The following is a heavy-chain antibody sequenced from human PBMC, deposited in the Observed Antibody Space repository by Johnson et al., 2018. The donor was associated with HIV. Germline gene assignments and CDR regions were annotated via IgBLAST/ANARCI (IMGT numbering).Heavy chain of an antibody. Sequence: QVQLVESGGGVVQPGGSLRLSCAASGFTFSSYGMHWVRQAPGKGLEWVAFIWYDGSNKFYADSVKGRFTISRDNSKNTLYLQMNTLRAEDRAVYYCAKGGYYDSSGYCYDVFDIWGQGTMVTVSS. J-gene: IGHJ3*02. CDR3: AKGGYYDSSGYCYDVFDI. D-gene: IGHD3-22*01. CDR1: GFTFSSYG. V-gene: IGHV3-30*02. CDR2: IWYDGSNK.